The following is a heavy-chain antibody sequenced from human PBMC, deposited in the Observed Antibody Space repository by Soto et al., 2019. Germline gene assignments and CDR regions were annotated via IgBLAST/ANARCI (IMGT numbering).Heavy chain of an antibody. CDR3: AREDSIIIPAVSDF. Sequence: PGGSLRLSCAASGFTFGSYAVSWVRQAPGKGLEWVSAISPSSGSTYYADSVKGRFTISRDNSKNTLYLQMNTLRAEDTAVYYCAREDSIIIPAVSDFWGQGTLVTVSS. V-gene: IGHV3-23*01. J-gene: IGHJ4*02. D-gene: IGHD3-22*01. CDR1: GFTFGSYA. CDR2: ISPSSGST.